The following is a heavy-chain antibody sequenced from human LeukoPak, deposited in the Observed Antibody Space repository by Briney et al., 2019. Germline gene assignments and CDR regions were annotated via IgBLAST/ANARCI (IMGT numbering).Heavy chain of an antibody. V-gene: IGHV1-2*02. CDR1: GYTFTSYG. Sequence: ASVKVSCKASGYTFTSYGISWVRQAPGQGLEWMGWINPTTGGTNYAETFQGRVTMTRDTSIRTAYMDLSRLRSDDTAVYFCARYVFSSGGFYDYWGQGTLVTVSS. CDR3: ARYVFSSGGFYDY. J-gene: IGHJ4*02. D-gene: IGHD3-10*02. CDR2: INPTTGGT.